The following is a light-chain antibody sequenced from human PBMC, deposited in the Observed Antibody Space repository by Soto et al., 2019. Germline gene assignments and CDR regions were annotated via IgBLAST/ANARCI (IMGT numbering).Light chain of an antibody. V-gene: IGKV1-39*01. CDR3: QQSYSTPLT. CDR1: QSISSY. Sequence: DIQMTQSPCCLSASVGDRVTITCRASQSISSYLNWYQQKPGKAPKLLIYAASSLQSGVPSRFSGSGSGTDFTLTISSLQPEDFATHYCQQSYSTPLTFGGGTKVEIK. J-gene: IGKJ4*01. CDR2: AAS.